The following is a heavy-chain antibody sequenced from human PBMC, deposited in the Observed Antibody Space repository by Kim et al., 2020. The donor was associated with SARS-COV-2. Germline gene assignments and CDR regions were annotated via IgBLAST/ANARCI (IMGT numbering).Heavy chain of an antibody. Sequence: GGSLRLSCAASGFTFSSYAMSWVRQAPGKGLEWVSGIKSGGITFYTDSVKGRFTISRDNSKNTLYLQMNSLRAEDTAVYYCAKCPAEPYYFDQWGLGNLVIVSA. D-gene: IGHD6-19*01. V-gene: IGHV3-23*01. J-gene: IGHJ4*02. CDR3: AKCPAEPYYFDQ. CDR1: GFTFSSYA. CDR2: IKSGGIT.